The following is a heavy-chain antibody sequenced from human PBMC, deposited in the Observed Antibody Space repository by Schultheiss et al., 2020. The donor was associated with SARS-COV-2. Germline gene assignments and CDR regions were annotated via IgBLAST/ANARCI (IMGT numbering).Heavy chain of an antibody. CDR2: IYTSGST. CDR3: ARGTGTRQQWLVQGLDY. V-gene: IGHV4-59*10. Sequence: SETLSLTCAVYGGSFSGYYWSWIRQPAGKGLEWIGRIYTSGSTNYNPSLKSRVTMSVDTSKNQFSLNLSSVTAADTAVYYCARGTGTRQQWLVQGLDYWGQGTLVTVSS. CDR1: GGSFSGYY. D-gene: IGHD6-19*01. J-gene: IGHJ4*02.